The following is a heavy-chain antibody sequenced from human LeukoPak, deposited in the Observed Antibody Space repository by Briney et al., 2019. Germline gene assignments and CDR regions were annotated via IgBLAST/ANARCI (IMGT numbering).Heavy chain of an antibody. Sequence: SXXLSLTCTVSAGSNTPYYWNWIRQPPGKGLEWIGYIYYTGSTSYNPSLKSRVTISVDTSKNQFSLKLSSVTAADTAVYYCARVSGTTWDDAFDIWGQGTMVTVSS. CDR3: ARVSGTTWDDAFDI. CDR1: AGSNTPYY. V-gene: IGHV4-59*01. J-gene: IGHJ3*02. CDR2: IYYTGST. D-gene: IGHD1-20*01.